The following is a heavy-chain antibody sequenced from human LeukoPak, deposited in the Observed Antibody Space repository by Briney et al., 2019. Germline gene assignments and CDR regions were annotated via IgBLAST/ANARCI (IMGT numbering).Heavy chain of an antibody. J-gene: IGHJ2*01. D-gene: IGHD3-10*01. V-gene: IGHV3-33*01. Sequence: GGSLRLSCEASGFSFSTYGMHWVRQAPGKGLEWVALIWFDGSNRHYADSVKGRFTISRDNSKNTMYLQMDSLRAEDTAVYYCARVVSYYGSSYRLLDLWGRGTLVTVSS. CDR3: ARVVSYYGSSYRLLDL. CDR1: GFSFSTYG. CDR2: IWFDGSNR.